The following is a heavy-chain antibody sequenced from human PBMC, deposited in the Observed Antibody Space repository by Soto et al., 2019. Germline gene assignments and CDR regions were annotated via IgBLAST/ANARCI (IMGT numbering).Heavy chain of an antibody. Sequence: GGSLRLSCAASGFTFSSYGVHWVRQAPGKGLEWVAVISYDGSNKYYADSVKGRFTISRDNSKNTLYLQMNSLRAEDTAVYYCASGYYDSSGYYRFDYWGQGTLVTVSS. V-gene: IGHV3-30*03. J-gene: IGHJ4*02. D-gene: IGHD3-22*01. CDR1: GFTFSSYG. CDR3: ASGYYDSSGYYRFDY. CDR2: ISYDGSNK.